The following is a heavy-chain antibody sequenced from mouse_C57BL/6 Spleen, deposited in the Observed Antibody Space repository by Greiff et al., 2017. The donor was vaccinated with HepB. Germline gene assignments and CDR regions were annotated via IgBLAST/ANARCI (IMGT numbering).Heavy chain of an antibody. CDR3: ARHGYGFYYAMDY. CDR2: INPNNGGT. V-gene: IGHV1-26*01. Sequence: VQLQQSGPELVKPGASVKISCKASGYTFTDYYMNWVKQSHGKSLEWIGDINPNNGGTSYNQKFKGKATLTVDKSSSTAYMELRSLTSEDSAVYYCARHGYGFYYAMDYRGQGTSVTVSS. D-gene: IGHD2-10*02. CDR1: GYTFTDYY. J-gene: IGHJ4*01.